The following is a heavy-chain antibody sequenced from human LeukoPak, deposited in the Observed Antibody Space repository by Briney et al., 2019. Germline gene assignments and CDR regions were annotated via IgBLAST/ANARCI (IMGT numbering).Heavy chain of an antibody. J-gene: IGHJ6*03. D-gene: IGHD2-8*01. V-gene: IGHV1-2*02. CDR1: GYSFTGYY. CDR2: INPNSGGT. CDR3: ASSYCTNGVCAYYYYYMDV. Sequence: ASVKVSCKASGYSFTGYYMHWVRQAPGQGLEWMGWINPNSGGTNYAQKFQGRVTMTRDTSISTAYMELSRLRSDDTAVYYCASSYCTNGVCAYYYYYMDVWGKGTTVTVSS.